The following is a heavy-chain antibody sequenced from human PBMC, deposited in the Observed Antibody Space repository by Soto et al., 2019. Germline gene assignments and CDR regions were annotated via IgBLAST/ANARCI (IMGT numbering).Heavy chain of an antibody. CDR3: IQSRCGGDCLQSYASYYYSGMDV. CDR2: SYLDDDK. Sequence: QITLKESGPTLVKPTQTLTLTCTFSAFSLSTGGVGVGWIRQPPGKALEWLALSYLDDDKRSSPSLRSRLTITKDTSKNQVVLTMTNMDPVDTATYYCIQSRCGGDCLQSYASYYYSGMDVWGQGTTVTVSS. D-gene: IGHD2-21*02. J-gene: IGHJ6*02. V-gene: IGHV2-5*02. CDR1: AFSLSTGGVG.